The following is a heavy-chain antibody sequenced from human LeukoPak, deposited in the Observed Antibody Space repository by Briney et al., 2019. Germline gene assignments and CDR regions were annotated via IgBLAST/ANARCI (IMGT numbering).Heavy chain of an antibody. CDR1: GYTFTSYY. CDR2: INPSGGST. CDR3: ARSDNMERTRTLWFGESFNWFDP. J-gene: IGHJ5*02. V-gene: IGHV1-46*01. D-gene: IGHD3-10*01. Sequence: ASVKVSCKASGYTFTSYYMHWVRQAPGRGLEWMGIINPSGGSTSYAQKFQGRVTMTRDTSTSTVYMELSSLRSEDTAVYYCARSDNMERTRTLWFGESFNWFDPWGQGTLVTVSS.